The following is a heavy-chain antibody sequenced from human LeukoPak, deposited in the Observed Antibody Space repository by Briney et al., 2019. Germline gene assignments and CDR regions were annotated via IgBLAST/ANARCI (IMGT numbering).Heavy chain of an antibody. CDR1: GFTLSSYN. CDR3: ARDPYSGNYGPYYYYYMDV. V-gene: IGHV3-21*01. CDR2: ITRNSNYI. J-gene: IGHJ6*03. Sequence: PGGSLRLSCAASGFTLSSYNMNWVRQAPGKGLEWISSITRNSNYIYYADSVKGRFTISRDNGKSSLFLQMDSLRAEDTAIYFCARDPYSGNYGPYYYYYMDVWGKGTTVTVSS. D-gene: IGHD3-3*01.